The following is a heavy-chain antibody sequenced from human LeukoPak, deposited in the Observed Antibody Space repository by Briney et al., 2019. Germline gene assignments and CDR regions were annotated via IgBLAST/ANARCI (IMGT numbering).Heavy chain of an antibody. Sequence: AGGSLRLSCAASGFTFSDHYMDWVRQAPGKGLEWVGRTRNKANSYTTEYAASVKGRFTISRDDSKNSLYLQMNSLKTEDTAMYYCARARGYSGSYRYYYYMDVWGKGTTVTVSS. CDR1: GFTFSDHY. D-gene: IGHD1-26*01. V-gene: IGHV3-72*01. CDR3: ARARGYSGSYRYYYYMDV. CDR2: TRNKANSYTT. J-gene: IGHJ6*03.